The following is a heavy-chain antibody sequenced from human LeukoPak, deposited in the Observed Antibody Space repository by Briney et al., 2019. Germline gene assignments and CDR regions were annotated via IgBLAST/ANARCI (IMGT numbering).Heavy chain of an antibody. J-gene: IGHJ4*02. CDR1: GISLSDYA. V-gene: IGHV3-23*01. CDR3: AKRGIVIRGILVIGYHQEAYHYDY. D-gene: IGHD3-10*01. Sequence: GGSLRLSCVVSGISLSDYAMSWVRQAPGKGLEWVSYISERGGSTAYGDSVKGRFTISRDNSLNTLYLQMSSLRAEDTAVYFCAKRGIVIRGILVIGYHQEAYHYDYWGQGVLVTVSS. CDR2: ISERGGST.